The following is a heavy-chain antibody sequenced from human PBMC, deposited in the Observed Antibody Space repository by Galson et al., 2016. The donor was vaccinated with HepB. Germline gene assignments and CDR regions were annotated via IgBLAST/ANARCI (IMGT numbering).Heavy chain of an antibody. D-gene: IGHD3-16*01. J-gene: IGHJ2*01. CDR3: ASPPEGDRRYFDL. CDR2: ISITSGYK. V-gene: IGHV3-21*04. Sequence: SLRLSCAASGFTFSTYSMNWVRQAPGKGLEWVSFISITSGYKYYADSLKGRVTISRDHPKNSLYLKMNSLRAEDTAVCYCASPPEGDRRYFDLWGRGTLVTVSS. CDR1: GFTFSTYS.